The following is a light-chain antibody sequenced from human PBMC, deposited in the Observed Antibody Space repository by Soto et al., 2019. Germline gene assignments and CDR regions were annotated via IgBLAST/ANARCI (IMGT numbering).Light chain of an antibody. V-gene: IGKV3-15*01. J-gene: IGKJ1*01. Sequence: EIVMTQSPATLSVSPGERATLSCRASQSVSSNLAWYQLKTGQPPRLLIYDASASATGIPARFSGSGSGTEVTLPISSLRSEDFAAYYCQQYNNRPRPFGQGTKVEI. CDR1: QSVSSN. CDR2: DAS. CDR3: QQYNNRPRP.